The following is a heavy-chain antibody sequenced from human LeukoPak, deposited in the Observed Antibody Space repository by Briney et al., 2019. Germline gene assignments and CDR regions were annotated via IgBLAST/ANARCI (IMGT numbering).Heavy chain of an antibody. CDR3: GRDLEENGVTH. V-gene: IGHV4-39*07. Sequence: PSETLSLTCSVAGGSIRYSSYYWTWIRQPPGKGLEWIGNIHSSGSTDYNPSLKSRVTMSVDTSKNEFSLRVNSVTAADTAVYYCGRDLEENGVTHWGLGTLVTVFS. CDR1: GGSIRYSSYY. J-gene: IGHJ4*02. CDR2: IHSSGST. D-gene: IGHD4-17*01.